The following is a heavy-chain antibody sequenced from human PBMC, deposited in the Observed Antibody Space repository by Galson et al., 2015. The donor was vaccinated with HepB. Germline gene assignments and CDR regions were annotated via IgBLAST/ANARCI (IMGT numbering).Heavy chain of an antibody. CDR2: INTDGRTT. Sequence: LRLSCAASGFTFSRYWMHWVRQAPGKGLVWVSRINTDGRTTRYADSVKGRFTISRDNAKNTLSLQMNSLRAEDTAVYYCARDLITVTGTHFDYWGQGTLVSVSS. V-gene: IGHV3-74*01. J-gene: IGHJ4*02. CDR3: ARDLITVTGTHFDY. CDR1: GFTFSRYW. D-gene: IGHD1-7*01.